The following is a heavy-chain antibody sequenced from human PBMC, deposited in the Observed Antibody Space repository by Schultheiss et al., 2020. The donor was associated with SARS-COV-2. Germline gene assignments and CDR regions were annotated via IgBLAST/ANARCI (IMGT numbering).Heavy chain of an antibody. CDR3: AREDKDSSGYKDY. CDR1: GGSVSSGSYY. V-gene: IGHV4-61*01. Sequence: SETLSLTCTVSGGSVSSGSYYWSWIRQPPGKGLEWIGYIYYSGSTNYNPSLKSRVTISVDTSKNQFSLKLSSVTAADTAVYYCAREDKDSSGYKDYWGQGTLVTVSS. D-gene: IGHD3-22*01. J-gene: IGHJ4*02. CDR2: IYYSGST.